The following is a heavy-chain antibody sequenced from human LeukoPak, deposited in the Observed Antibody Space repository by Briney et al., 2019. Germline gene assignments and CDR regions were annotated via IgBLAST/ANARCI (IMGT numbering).Heavy chain of an antibody. Sequence: GGSLRLSCASSGFSFSGYAMIWVRQAPGKGLELVSTISGSGASTFYADSVRGRFTTSKDIPSNTVYLQMNSLRAEDTAVYYCARGTGYPPLYYYYYYGMDVWGQGTTVTVSS. V-gene: IGHV3-23*01. CDR1: GFSFSGYA. CDR3: ARGTGYPPLYYYYYYGMDV. D-gene: IGHD3/OR15-3a*01. J-gene: IGHJ6*02. CDR2: ISGSGAST.